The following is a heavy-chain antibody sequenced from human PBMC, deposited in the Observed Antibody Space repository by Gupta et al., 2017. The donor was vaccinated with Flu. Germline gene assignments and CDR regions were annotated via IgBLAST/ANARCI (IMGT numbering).Heavy chain of an antibody. CDR2: IKSKIDGGTA. J-gene: IGHJ4*02. V-gene: IGHV3-15*01. CDR1: GFTFSDAS. CDR3: SRRRSDYKYVGHAY. Sequence: EDQLVESGGGLVKPGGSLRISCAASGFTFSDASMTWVRQAPGKGLEWVGRIKSKIDGGTADYAAPVKGRFIISRDDSKNTLHLQMNSLEIEDTAVYFCSRRRSDYKYVGHAYWGQGTLVIVSS. D-gene: IGHD4-11*01.